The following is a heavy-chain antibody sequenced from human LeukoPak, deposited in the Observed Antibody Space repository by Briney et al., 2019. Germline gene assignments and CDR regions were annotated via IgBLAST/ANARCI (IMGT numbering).Heavy chain of an antibody. V-gene: IGHV3-7*03. J-gene: IGHJ6*02. Sequence: GXSLRLSCAASGFTFSSYWMNWARQASGKGLEWVASINHNGNVNYYVDSVKGRFTISRDNAKNSLYLQMSNLRAEDTAVYFCARGGGLDVWGQGATVTVSS. D-gene: IGHD3-16*01. CDR3: ARGGGLDV. CDR2: INHNGNVN. CDR1: GFTFSSYW.